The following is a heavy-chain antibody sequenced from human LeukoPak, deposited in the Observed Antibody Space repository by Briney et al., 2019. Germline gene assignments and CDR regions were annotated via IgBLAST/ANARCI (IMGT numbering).Heavy chain of an antibody. V-gene: IGHV4-34*01. Sequence: SETLSLTCAVYGGSFSGYYWSWIRQPPGKGLEWIGEINHSGSTNYNPSLKSRVTISVDTSKNQFSLKLSSVTAADTPVYYRARWIAVAAFFDYWGQGTLVTVSS. CDR1: GGSFSGYY. CDR2: INHSGST. D-gene: IGHD6-19*01. CDR3: ARWIAVAAFFDY. J-gene: IGHJ4*02.